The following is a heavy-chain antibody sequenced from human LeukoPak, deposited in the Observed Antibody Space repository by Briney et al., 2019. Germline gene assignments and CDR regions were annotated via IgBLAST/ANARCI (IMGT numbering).Heavy chain of an antibody. V-gene: IGHV3-23*01. D-gene: IGHD2-2*02. CDR2: ISNSGGTT. Sequence: GGSLRLFCAASGFTFSNYALNWVRQAPGKGLEWVSGISNSGGTTYYADSVKGRFTISRDNSKNTLYLQMNSLRAEDTAVYYCAKSGCSSTSCYSILSGWLDPWGQGTLVTVTS. J-gene: IGHJ5*02. CDR3: AKSGCSSTSCYSILSGWLDP. CDR1: GFTFSNYA.